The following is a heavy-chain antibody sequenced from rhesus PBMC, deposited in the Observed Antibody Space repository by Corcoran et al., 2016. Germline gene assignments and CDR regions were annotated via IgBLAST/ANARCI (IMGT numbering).Heavy chain of an antibody. J-gene: IGHJ4*01. Sequence: QVQLQESGPGLVKPSETLSLTCAVSGYSISSGYYCNWIRQPPGKGLEWIGWISYSGTTTYNPSLKSRVTISRDTSKNQFSLKLRSLTAADTAVYYCATAYPPFYRFDSWGQGVLVTLSS. CDR2: ISYSGTT. CDR3: ATAYPPFYRFDS. CDR1: GYSISSGYY. V-gene: IGHV4-122*02. D-gene: IGHD4-11*01.